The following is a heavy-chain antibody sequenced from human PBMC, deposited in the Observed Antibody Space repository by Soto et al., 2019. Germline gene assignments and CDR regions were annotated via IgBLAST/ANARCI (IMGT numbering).Heavy chain of an antibody. CDR3: AADEGNSHGYGSY. V-gene: IGHV1-58*01. CDR2: IVVGRGNT. Sequence: ASVKVSCKASGFTFTNSAVQWVRQARGQRLEWIGWIVVGRGNTNYAQKFPERVTITRDMCTSTAYMQLISLRSEDTAVYFCAADEGNSHGYGSYLAQGTMVTGSS. D-gene: IGHD5-18*01. CDR1: GFTFTNSA. J-gene: IGHJ4*02.